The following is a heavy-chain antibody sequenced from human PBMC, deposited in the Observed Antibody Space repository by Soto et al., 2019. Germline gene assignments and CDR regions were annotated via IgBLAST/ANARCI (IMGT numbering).Heavy chain of an antibody. D-gene: IGHD7-27*01. Sequence: QVQLVQSGAEVKKPGSSVKVSCKASGGTFSSYAISWVRQAPGQGLEWMGGIIPIFGTANYAQKFQGRVTITADESTSTAYMELSRLKSEDTAVYYCARERLPGPYYFYGMDVCGQGTTVTVSS. CDR1: GGTFSSYA. V-gene: IGHV1-69*01. CDR3: ARERLPGPYYFYGMDV. J-gene: IGHJ6*02. CDR2: IIPIFGTA.